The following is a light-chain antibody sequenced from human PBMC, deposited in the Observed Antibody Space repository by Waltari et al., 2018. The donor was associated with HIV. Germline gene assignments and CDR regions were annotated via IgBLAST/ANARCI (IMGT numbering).Light chain of an antibody. CDR1: SGAIGHFNL. V-gene: IGLV2-23*01. CDR3: CAYAGNSNWV. Sequence: QSALSQTASVSGSPGQSVTISCHGTSGAIGHFNLVSWYQQKPGKAPKIIIYEDNEWPSWTPDRFSGAKSGNAASLTISGLRSEDEGDYYCCAYAGNSNWVFGGGTQLTVL. J-gene: IGLJ3*02. CDR2: EDN.